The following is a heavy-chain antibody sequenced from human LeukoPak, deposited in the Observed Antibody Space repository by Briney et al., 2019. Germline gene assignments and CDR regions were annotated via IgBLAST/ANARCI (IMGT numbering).Heavy chain of an antibody. CDR2: MNPKRGNT. Sequence: GASVKVSCKASEYSLTSFDINWVRQGSGQGLEWMGWMNPKRGNTGYAPRFQGRVTITRDTSINTAFMELSSLRPDDTAIYYCARGGSSSSYYNNYGMDVWGQGTTITVSS. CDR3: ARGGSSSSYYNNYGMDV. D-gene: IGHD6-13*01. J-gene: IGHJ6*02. CDR1: EYSLTSFD. V-gene: IGHV1-8*01.